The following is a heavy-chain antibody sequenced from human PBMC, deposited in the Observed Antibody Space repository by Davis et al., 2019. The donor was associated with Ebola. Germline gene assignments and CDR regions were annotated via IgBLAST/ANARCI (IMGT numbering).Heavy chain of an antibody. Sequence: ASVKVSCKASGYTFTSYYMHWVRQAPGQGLEWMGIINPSGGSTSYAQKFQRRVTMTRDTSTSTVYMELSSLRSEDTAVYYCARDLTTSFYYYGMDVWGKGTTVTVSS. J-gene: IGHJ6*04. V-gene: IGHV1-46*01. CDR3: ARDLTTSFYYYGMDV. CDR1: GYTFTSYY. D-gene: IGHD4-17*01. CDR2: INPSGGST.